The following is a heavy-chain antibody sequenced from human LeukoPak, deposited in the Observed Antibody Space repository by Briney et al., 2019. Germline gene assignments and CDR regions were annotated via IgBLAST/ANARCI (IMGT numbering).Heavy chain of an antibody. D-gene: IGHD2-21*02. CDR3: ATDYVPYCGGDCYSGYAY. CDR1: GYTLTELS. CDR2: FDPEDGET. J-gene: IGHJ4*02. V-gene: IGHV1-24*01. Sequence: GAPVKVSCKVSGYTLTELSMHWVRQAPGKGLEWMGGFDPEDGETIYAQKFQGRVTMTEDTSTDTAYMELSSLRSEDTAVYYCATDYVPYCGGDCYSGYAYWGQGTLVTVSS.